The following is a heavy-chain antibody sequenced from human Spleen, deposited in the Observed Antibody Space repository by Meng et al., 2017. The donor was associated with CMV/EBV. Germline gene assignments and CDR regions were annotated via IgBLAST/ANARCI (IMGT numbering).Heavy chain of an antibody. V-gene: IGHV3-49*04. Sequence: GESLKISCTTSGFSFGDHAMSWVRQAPGKGLEWVGLIRRKAYGGTTENAASVKGRFTVSRDDSKSIVYLQMNSLKTEDTAVYYCARDMNDLPSRGPLFFDYWGQGTLVTVSS. CDR1: GFSFGDHA. D-gene: IGHD3-16*01. CDR2: IRRKAYGGTT. J-gene: IGHJ4*02. CDR3: ARDMNDLPSRGPLFFDY.